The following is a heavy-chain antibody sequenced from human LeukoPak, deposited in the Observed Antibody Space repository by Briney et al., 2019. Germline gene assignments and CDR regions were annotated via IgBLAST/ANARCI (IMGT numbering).Heavy chain of an antibody. CDR2: INSDGSST. J-gene: IGHJ5*02. V-gene: IGHV3-74*01. Sequence: GGSLRLSCPASGFTFSSYWMHWVRQAPGKGLVWASRINSDGSSTSYADSVKGRFTISRDNAKNTLYLQMNSLRAEDTAVYYCARYGDHNWFDPWGQGTLVTVSS. CDR3: ARYGDHNWFDP. CDR1: GFTFSSYW. D-gene: IGHD4-17*01.